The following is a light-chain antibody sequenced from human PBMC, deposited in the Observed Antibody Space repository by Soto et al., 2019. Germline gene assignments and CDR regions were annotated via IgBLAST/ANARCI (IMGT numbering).Light chain of an antibody. Sequence: DIQMTQSPATLSASVGARVPITCRARQSIGSLLAWYQQKPGRAPKLLIYAASSLESGVPSRFSGSGSGTEFTLTISSLQPDDFATYYCQHYNSYPVAFGPGTKVDIK. J-gene: IGKJ1*01. CDR1: QSIGSL. CDR2: AAS. CDR3: QHYNSYPVA. V-gene: IGKV1-5*01.